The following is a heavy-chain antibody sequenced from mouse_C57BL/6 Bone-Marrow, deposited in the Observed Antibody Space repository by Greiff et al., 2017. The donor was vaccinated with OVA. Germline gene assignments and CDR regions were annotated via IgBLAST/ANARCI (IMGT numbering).Heavy chain of an antibody. Sequence: QVQLQQPGAELVKPGASVKMSCKASGYTFTSYWITWVKQRPGQGLEWIGDIYPGSGSTNYNEKFKSKATLTVDTSSSTAYMQLSSLTSEDSAVYYCARDYYGSNYYAMDYWGQGTSVTVSS. CDR2: IYPGSGST. D-gene: IGHD1-1*01. J-gene: IGHJ4*01. CDR3: ARDYYGSNYYAMDY. V-gene: IGHV1-55*01. CDR1: GYTFTSYW.